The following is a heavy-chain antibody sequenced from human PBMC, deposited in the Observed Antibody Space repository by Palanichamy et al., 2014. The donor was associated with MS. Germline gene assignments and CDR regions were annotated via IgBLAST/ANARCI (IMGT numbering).Heavy chain of an antibody. CDR3: AHAFY. V-gene: IGHV3-30*04. CDR1: GFSFSSYA. Sequence: QMQLVESGGGVVQPGTSLRLSCAASGFSFSSYATHWVRQTPGKGLEWLAFISNDGTNIYYADSVEGRFTVSRDNSKNTLFLQMDSLRLEDTALYFCAHAFYWGQGTLVTVSS. CDR2: ISNDGTNI. J-gene: IGHJ4*02. D-gene: IGHD3-16*01.